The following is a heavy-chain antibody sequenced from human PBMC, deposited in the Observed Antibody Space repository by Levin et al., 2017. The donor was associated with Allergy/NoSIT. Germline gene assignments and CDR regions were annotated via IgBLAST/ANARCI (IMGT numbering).Heavy chain of an antibody. CDR3: AKASGSSHRQYYYYGMDV. Sequence: PGGSLRLSCAASGFTFSSYAMSWVRQAPGKGLEWVSAISGSGGSTYYADSVKGRFTISRDNSKNTLYLQMNSLRAEDTAVYYCAKASGSSHRQYYYYGMDVWGQGTTVTVSS. V-gene: IGHV3-23*01. D-gene: IGHD6-13*01. CDR2: ISGSGGST. J-gene: IGHJ6*02. CDR1: GFTFSSYA.